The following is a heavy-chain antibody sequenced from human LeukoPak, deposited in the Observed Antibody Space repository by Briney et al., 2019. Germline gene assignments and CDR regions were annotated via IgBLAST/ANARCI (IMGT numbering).Heavy chain of an antibody. CDR1: GFTFSSYG. J-gene: IGHJ4*02. D-gene: IGHD4-17*01. Sequence: PGESLRLSCAASGFTFSSYGMHWVRQAPGKGLEWVAFIRYDGSNKYYADSVKGRFTISRDNSKNTLYLQMNSLRAEDTAVYYCAKNYGDRGLLDYWGQGTLVTVSS. CDR2: IRYDGSNK. V-gene: IGHV3-30*02. CDR3: AKNYGDRGLLDY.